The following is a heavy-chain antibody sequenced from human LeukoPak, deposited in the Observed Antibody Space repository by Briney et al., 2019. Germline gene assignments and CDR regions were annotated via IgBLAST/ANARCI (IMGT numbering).Heavy chain of an antibody. CDR1: GYTFTGYC. D-gene: IGHD5-12*01. Sequence: GASVTVCCKASGYTFTGYCIHWVRQAPGQGLEWMGWINPNNGGTNYAQKFQGRVTMTRDTSISTAYMELNRLTSDDTAVYYCARDKYTGYETFDYWGQGTPVTVSS. CDR3: ARDKYTGYETFDY. CDR2: INPNNGGT. J-gene: IGHJ4*02. V-gene: IGHV1-2*02.